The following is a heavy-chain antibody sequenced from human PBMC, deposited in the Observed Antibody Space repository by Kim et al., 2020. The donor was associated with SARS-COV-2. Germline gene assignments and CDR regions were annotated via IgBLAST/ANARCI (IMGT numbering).Heavy chain of an antibody. CDR3: ARGNGYNMY. CDR1: IDSFTIYF. Sequence: SETLSLTCTVSIDSFTIYFWSWFRQPPGKGLEWIGYVYSSGSTNYNPSLRSRVTISVDTSKNQFSLRLSSVTAADTAVYYCARGNGYNMYWGQGTLVTVS. D-gene: IGHD5-12*01. CDR2: VYSSGST. J-gene: IGHJ4*02. V-gene: IGHV4-59*13.